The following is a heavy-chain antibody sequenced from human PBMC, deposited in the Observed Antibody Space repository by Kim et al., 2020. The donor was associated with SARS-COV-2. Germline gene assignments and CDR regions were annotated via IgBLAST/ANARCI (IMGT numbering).Heavy chain of an antibody. Sequence: GGSLRLSCAASGFNFSNYSMNWVRQAPGKGLEWVSSINGNSKYIYEADSVKGRFTISRDNTKNSLYLQLNSLRAEDTAVYYCARDAVILGVWGSYRGYYGMDVWGQGTTVTVSA. V-gene: IGHV3-21*01. D-gene: IGHD3-16*02. J-gene: IGHJ6*01. CDR2: INGNSKYI. CDR1: GFNFSNYS. CDR3: ARDAVILGVWGSYRGYYGMDV.